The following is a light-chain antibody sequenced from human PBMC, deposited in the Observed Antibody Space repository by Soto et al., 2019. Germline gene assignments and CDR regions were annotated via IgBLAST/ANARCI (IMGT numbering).Light chain of an antibody. CDR2: GAS. CDR3: QQYGSSPAT. V-gene: IGKV3-20*01. J-gene: IGKJ1*01. Sequence: ERVLPQTPGTLSLSQGERATLSCRYIQHNRSKYLDQYQHKPGHAPRLLSYGASTTATGIPDRFSGSGSGTDFTLTSIRLEPEDFAVYYCQQYGSSPATFGQGTKVDIK. CDR1: QHNRSKY.